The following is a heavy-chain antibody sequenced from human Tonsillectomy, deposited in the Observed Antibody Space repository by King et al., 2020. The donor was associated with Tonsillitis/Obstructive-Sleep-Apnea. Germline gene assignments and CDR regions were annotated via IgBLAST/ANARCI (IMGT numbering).Heavy chain of an antibody. V-gene: IGHV4-34*01. Sequence: VQLQQWGAGLLKPSETLSLTCAVYGESFSGYYWSWIRQPPGKGLEWIGEIDHSGSTNYNPSLKSPVTISADTSKTHFTLKLTSWTAAATAIYYCAREITPVACDSCVQGTMVTVSS. J-gene: IGHJ3*02. D-gene: IGHD3-16*01. CDR2: IDHSGST. CDR3: AREITPVACDS. CDR1: GESFSGYY.